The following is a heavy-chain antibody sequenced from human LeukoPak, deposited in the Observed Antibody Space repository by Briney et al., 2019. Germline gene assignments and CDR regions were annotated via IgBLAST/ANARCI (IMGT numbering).Heavy chain of an antibody. Sequence: GASVTVSCKASGYTFIDYSTHWVRQAPGQGLEWMGVIHPTSGRTSYAQKLQGRVTMTRDTSTSTVYLQLSSLRSEDTAIYYCVRDNFGAYYYGMDIWGQGTTVTVSS. J-gene: IGHJ6*02. D-gene: IGHD4-17*01. CDR2: IHPTSGRT. V-gene: IGHV1-46*01. CDR1: GYTFIDYS. CDR3: VRDNFGAYYYGMDI.